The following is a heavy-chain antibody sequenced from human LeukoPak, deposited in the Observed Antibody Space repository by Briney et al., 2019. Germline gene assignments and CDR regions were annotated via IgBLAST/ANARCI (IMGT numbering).Heavy chain of an antibody. CDR3: ARVGSSGYYYSADFDY. Sequence: GGSLRLSCVASGFTFSSYAMSWVRQAPGKGLEWVSAISGSGGSTYYADSVKGRFTISRDNAKNSLYLQMNSLRAEDTAVYYCARVGSSGYYYSADFDYWGQGTLVTVSS. CDR1: GFTFSSYA. D-gene: IGHD3-22*01. CDR2: ISGSGGST. J-gene: IGHJ4*02. V-gene: IGHV3-23*01.